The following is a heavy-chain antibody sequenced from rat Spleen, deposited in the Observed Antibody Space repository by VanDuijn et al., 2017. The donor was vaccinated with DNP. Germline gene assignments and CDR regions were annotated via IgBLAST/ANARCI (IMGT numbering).Heavy chain of an antibody. V-gene: IGHV5S13*01. J-gene: IGHJ1*01. Sequence: EVQLVESGGGLVQPGRSLKLSCAASGFTFSNYGMAWVRQAPTKGLEWVTSITGSGGNTYYPDSVKGRFTISRDNAKNTLYLQMNRLRSEDTATYYCARGNNNYPYWSFDFWGPGTMVTVSS. CDR1: GFTFSNYG. CDR2: ITGSGGNT. D-gene: IGHD1-10*01. CDR3: ARGNNNYPYWSFDF.